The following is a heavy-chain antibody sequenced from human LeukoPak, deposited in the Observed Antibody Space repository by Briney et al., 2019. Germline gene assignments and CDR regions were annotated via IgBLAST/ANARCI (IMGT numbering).Heavy chain of an antibody. J-gene: IGHJ6*03. CDR2: INSGGST. CDR1: GFTFSSNY. D-gene: IGHD2-8*02. V-gene: IGHV3-66*01. Sequence: QPGGSLRLSCAASGFTFSSNYMSWVRQAPGKGLEWVSVINSGGSTYYADSVKRRVTISRDNSKNTLYLQMNSVRAEDTAVYYCAKRCTGTTGAPCWHYYYYYMDEWGKGTTGTV. CDR3: AKRCTGTTGAPCWHYYYYYMDE.